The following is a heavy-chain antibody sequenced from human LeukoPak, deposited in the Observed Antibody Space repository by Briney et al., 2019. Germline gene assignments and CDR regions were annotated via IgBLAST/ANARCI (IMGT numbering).Heavy chain of an antibody. V-gene: IGHV4-34*01. Sequence: SETLSLTCAVYGGSFSGYYWSWIRQPPGKGLEWIGEINHSGSTNYNPSLKSRVTISVDTSKNQFSLKLSSVTAADTAVYYCARGESYGSHRNFDYWGQGTLVTVSS. CDR2: INHSGST. D-gene: IGHD5-18*01. CDR1: GGSFSGYY. CDR3: ARGESYGSHRNFDY. J-gene: IGHJ4*02.